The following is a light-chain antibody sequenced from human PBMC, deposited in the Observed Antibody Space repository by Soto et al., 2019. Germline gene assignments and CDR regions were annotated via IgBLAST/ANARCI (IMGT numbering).Light chain of an antibody. Sequence: EIVMTQSPVTLSVSPGERVSFSCRGSQSVDSYLAWHQQKPGQAPRLLIYAGSTRATGIPGRFSGSGSGTEFTLTISSLQSEDFAVYYCQQYKNWPKTFGQGTKVEIK. CDR1: QSVDSY. V-gene: IGKV3-15*01. CDR2: AGS. J-gene: IGKJ1*01. CDR3: QQYKNWPKT.